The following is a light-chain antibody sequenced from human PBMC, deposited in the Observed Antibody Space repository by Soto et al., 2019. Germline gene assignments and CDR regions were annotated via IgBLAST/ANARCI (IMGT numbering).Light chain of an antibody. Sequence: QSVLTQPPSASGTPGQRVTISCSGSSSNIGSNYVYWYQQLPGTAPKLLIYRNNQRPSGVPDLFSGSKSGPSASLAISGLRSEDEADYYCAAWDDSLSGPWVFGGGTKLTVL. J-gene: IGLJ3*02. CDR2: RNN. CDR1: SSNIGSNY. CDR3: AAWDDSLSGPWV. V-gene: IGLV1-47*01.